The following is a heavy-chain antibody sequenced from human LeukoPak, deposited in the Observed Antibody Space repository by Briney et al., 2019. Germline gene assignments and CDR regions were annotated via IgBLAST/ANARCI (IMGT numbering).Heavy chain of an antibody. CDR1: GGSTNSGSYH. V-gene: IGHV4-39*07. J-gene: IGHJ4*02. CDR2: IDYSGST. D-gene: IGHD6-6*01. CDR3: AREPIAAPTYTNSLGFDY. Sequence: PSETLSLTCTVSGGSTNSGSYHWGWIRQPPGKGLEWIGSIDYSGSTYYNPSLKSRVTMSVDTSKNQFSLKLSSVTAADTAVYYCAREPIAAPTYTNSLGFDYWGQGTLVTVSS.